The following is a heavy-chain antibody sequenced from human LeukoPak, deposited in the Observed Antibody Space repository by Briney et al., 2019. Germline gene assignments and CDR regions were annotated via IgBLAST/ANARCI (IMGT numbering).Heavy chain of an antibody. Sequence: GGSLRLSCAASGFTFSSYSMNWVRQAPGKGLEWVSSISSSSSYIYYADSVKGRFTISRDNAKNSLYLQMNSLRAEDTAVYYCARDGNPWTTVTRSFDYWGQGTLVTVSS. V-gene: IGHV3-21*01. J-gene: IGHJ4*02. CDR2: ISSSSSYI. CDR3: ARDGNPWTTVTRSFDY. D-gene: IGHD4-17*01. CDR1: GFTFSSYS.